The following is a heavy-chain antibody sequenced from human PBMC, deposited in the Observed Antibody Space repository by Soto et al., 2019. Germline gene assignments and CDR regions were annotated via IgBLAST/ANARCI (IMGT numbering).Heavy chain of an antibody. J-gene: IGHJ6*02. CDR2: ISYDGSNE. CDR1: GFTLSNYG. CDR3: AKPHCNSTSCYPNYYYYYWMDV. Sequence: QTGGSLRLSCAASGFTLSNYGMHWVRQAPGRGLEWVAFISYDGSNEYYADSVKGRFTISRDNSKNTLYMQMTSLRTEDTAVYYCAKPHCNSTSCYPNYYYYYWMDVWGQGTTVTVSS. D-gene: IGHD2-2*01. V-gene: IGHV3-30*18.